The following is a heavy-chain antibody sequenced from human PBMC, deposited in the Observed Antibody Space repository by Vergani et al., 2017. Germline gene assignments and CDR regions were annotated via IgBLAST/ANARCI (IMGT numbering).Heavy chain of an antibody. CDR2: INHSGTI. CDR1: GGSLSGYY. CDR3: ARRAERWETLLRDDFDV. V-gene: IGHV4-34*01. J-gene: IGHJ3*01. D-gene: IGHD1-26*01. Sequence: QVQLQQWGPGLLKPSETLSLTCAVYGGSLSGYYWSWIRLAPGKGLEWIGEINHSGTINYNPTLKSPFNVSIDTSRDHYSLKLRSVSAADTAVYFCARRAERWETLLRDDFDVWGQGTFVTVSP.